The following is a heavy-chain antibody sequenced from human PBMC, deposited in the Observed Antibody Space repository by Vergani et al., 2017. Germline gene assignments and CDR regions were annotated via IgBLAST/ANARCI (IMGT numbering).Heavy chain of an antibody. CDR2: ISSSSSYI. D-gene: IGHD3-10*01. J-gene: IGHJ3*02. V-gene: IGHV3-21*01. CDR1: GFTFSSYS. Sequence: EVQLVESGGGLVKPGGSLRLSCAASGFTFSSYSMNWVRQAPGKGLEWVSSISSSSSYIYYADSVKGRFTISRDNAKNSLYLQMNSLRAEDTAVYYCARIVLPGTDAFDIWGQGTMVTVSS. CDR3: ARIVLPGTDAFDI.